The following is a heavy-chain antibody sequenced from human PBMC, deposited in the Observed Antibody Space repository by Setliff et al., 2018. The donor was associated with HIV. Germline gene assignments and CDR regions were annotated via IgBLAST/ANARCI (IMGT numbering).Heavy chain of an antibody. J-gene: IGHJ4*02. CDR3: ARDDYDISTGYYPD. CDR1: GFTFTGLTVTDYN. Sequence: GGSLRLSCLASGFTFTGLTVTDYNMNWVRQAPGKGLEWVSYISSSNSIYYADSVRGRFTISRDNAKSSLYLQITSLRAEDTAVYYCARDDYDISTGYYPDWGQGTLVTVSS. V-gene: IGHV3-48*01. D-gene: IGHD3-9*01. CDR2: ISSSNSI.